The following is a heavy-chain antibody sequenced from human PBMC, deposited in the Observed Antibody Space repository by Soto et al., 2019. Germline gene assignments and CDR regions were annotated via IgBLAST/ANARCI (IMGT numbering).Heavy chain of an antibody. D-gene: IGHD6-19*01. CDR2: IGGGDT. Sequence: EVQLLESGGGLVQPGGSLRLSCAASGFTFSIYAMSWVRQAPGKGLEWVSTIGGGDTYYADSVKGRFTISREDSKSALFLQMNRLRVEDTATYDCAKDAGAGNGKYDWFDPWGQGSLVTVSS. CDR1: GFTFSIYA. V-gene: IGHV3-23*01. CDR3: AKDAGAGNGKYDWFDP. J-gene: IGHJ5*02.